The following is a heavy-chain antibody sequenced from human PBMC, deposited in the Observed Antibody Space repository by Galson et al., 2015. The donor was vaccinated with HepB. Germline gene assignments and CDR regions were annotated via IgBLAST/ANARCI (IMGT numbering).Heavy chain of an antibody. CDR2: IYPGDSDA. V-gene: IGHV5-51*01. J-gene: IGHJ4*02. Sequence: QSGAEVKKPGESLKISCKGSGDSFTNYYIGRVRQMPGKGLEWMGIIYPGDSDARYSPSFQGQVSISADKSISAAYLQWSSLKASDTAIYYCARHLGDGYYDFWGQGTLVTVSS. CDR1: GDSFTNYY. D-gene: IGHD3-22*01. CDR3: ARHLGDGYYDF.